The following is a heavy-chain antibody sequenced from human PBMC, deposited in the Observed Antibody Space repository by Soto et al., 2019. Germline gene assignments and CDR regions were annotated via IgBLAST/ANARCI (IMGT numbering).Heavy chain of an antibody. CDR1: GYSFTNYW. D-gene: IGHD3-10*01. Sequence: PGESLKISCKGSGYSFTNYWIGWVRQMPGKGLEWMAIIYPSDSYTNYSPSFQGHVTISADKSISTAYLQWSSLKASDTAMYYCARGSTTGNVWGQGTTVTVSS. V-gene: IGHV5-10-1*01. CDR3: ARGSTTGNV. J-gene: IGHJ6*02. CDR2: IYPSDSYT.